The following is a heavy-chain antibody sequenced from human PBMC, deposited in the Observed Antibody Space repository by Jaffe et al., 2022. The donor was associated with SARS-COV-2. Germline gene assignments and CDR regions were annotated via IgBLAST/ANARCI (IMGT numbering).Heavy chain of an antibody. CDR2: ITSGGGYT. CDR3: AKEGSLVRGAPFDY. Sequence: EVQLVESGGGLVKPGGSLRLSCVASGITFSSYTMNWVRQAPGKGLEWVSSITSGGGYTYYADSLKGRFTISRDNAKNSLFLLMNSLRAEDTAVYYCAKEGSLVRGAPFDYWGRGTLVTVSS. CDR1: GITFSSYT. J-gene: IGHJ4*02. D-gene: IGHD3-10*01. V-gene: IGHV3-21*01.